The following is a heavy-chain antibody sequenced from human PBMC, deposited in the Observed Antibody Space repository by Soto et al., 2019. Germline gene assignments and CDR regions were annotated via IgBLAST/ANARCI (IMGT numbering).Heavy chain of an antibody. CDR3: ARGSGYSGSYSRFDY. CDR1: GGSFSGYY. Sequence: QVQLRQWGAGLLKTSETLSLSCAVYGGSFSGYYWSWIRQPPGKGLEWIGEINHSGSTYYNSSLKSRVTTSVDTSKNQFSLKLSSVTAADTAVYYCARGSGYSGSYSRFDYWGQGTLVTVSS. CDR2: INHSGST. D-gene: IGHD1-26*01. J-gene: IGHJ4*02. V-gene: IGHV4-34*01.